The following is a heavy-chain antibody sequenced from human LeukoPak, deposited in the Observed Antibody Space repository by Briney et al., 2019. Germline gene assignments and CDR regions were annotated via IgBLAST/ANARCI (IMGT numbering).Heavy chain of an antibody. CDR3: ALIGGDYEAPVPDAFDI. J-gene: IGHJ3*02. Sequence: ASVKVSCKASGYTFTSYYMHWVRQAPGQGLEWMGIINPSGGSTSYAQKFQGRVTMTRDMSTSTVYMELSSLRSEDTAVYYCALIGGDYEAPVPDAFDIWGRGTMVTVSS. V-gene: IGHV1-46*01. D-gene: IGHD4-17*01. CDR2: INPSGGST. CDR1: GYTFTSYY.